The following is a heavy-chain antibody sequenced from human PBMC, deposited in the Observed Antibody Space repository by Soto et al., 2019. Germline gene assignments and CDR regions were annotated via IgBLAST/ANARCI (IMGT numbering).Heavy chain of an antibody. CDR2: MNPNSGNT. D-gene: IGHD3-3*01. CDR1: GYTFTSYD. V-gene: IGHV1-8*01. J-gene: IGHJ6*03. CDR3: ARGXDDFWSGMMHYYYYYMDV. Sequence: SVKVSCKASGYTFTSYDINWVRQATGQGLEWMGWMNPNSGNTGYAQKFQGRVTMTRNTSISTAYLELSSLRSEDTAVYYCARGXDDFWSGMMHYYYYYMDVWGKGTTVTVSS.